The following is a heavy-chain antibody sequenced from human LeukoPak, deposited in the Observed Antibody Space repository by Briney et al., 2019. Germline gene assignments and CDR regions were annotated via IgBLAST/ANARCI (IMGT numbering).Heavy chain of an antibody. CDR3: ARGAPRDGYNLADY. CDR1: GFTFSSYA. Sequence: GRSLRLSCAASGFTFSSYAMHWVRQAPGKGLEWEAVISYDGSNKYYADSVKGRFTISRDNSKNTLYLQMNSLRAEDTAVYYCARGAPRDGYNLADYWGQGTLVTVSS. CDR2: ISYDGSNK. V-gene: IGHV3-30*04. J-gene: IGHJ4*02. D-gene: IGHD5-24*01.